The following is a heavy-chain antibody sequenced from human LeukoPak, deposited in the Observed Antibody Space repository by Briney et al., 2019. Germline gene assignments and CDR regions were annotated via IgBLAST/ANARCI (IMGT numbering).Heavy chain of an antibody. V-gene: IGHV3-30*02. CDR1: GFTFSSYG. Sequence: GGSLRLSCAASGFTFSSYGMHWVRQAPGKGLEWVAFIRYDGSNKYYADSVKGRFTISRDNSKNTLYLQMNSLRAEDTAVYHCARGYLMGIQVVDYWGQGTLVTVSS. CDR2: IRYDGSNK. CDR3: ARGYLMGIQVVDY. D-gene: IGHD1-26*01. J-gene: IGHJ4*02.